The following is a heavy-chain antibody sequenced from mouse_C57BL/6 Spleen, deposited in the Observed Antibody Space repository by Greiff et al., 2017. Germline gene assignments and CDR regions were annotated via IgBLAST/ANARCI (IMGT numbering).Heavy chain of an antibody. Sequence: VQLKESGAELARPGASVKLSCKASGYTFTSYGISWVKQRTGQGLEWIGEIYPRSGNTYYNEKFKGKATLTADKSSSTAYMELRSLTSEDSAVYFCARRDYGSSYEAMDYWGQGTSVTVSS. CDR3: ARRDYGSSYEAMDY. CDR2: IYPRSGNT. V-gene: IGHV1-81*01. D-gene: IGHD1-1*01. CDR1: GYTFTSYG. J-gene: IGHJ4*01.